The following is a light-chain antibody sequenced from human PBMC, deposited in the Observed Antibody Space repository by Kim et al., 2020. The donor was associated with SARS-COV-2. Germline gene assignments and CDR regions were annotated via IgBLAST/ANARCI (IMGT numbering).Light chain of an antibody. CDR3: QAWDSSTKGV. J-gene: IGLJ3*02. CDR2: QDT. CDR1: KLGDKY. V-gene: IGLV3-1*01. Sequence: VSPGQTASITCSGDKLGDKYVCWYQQKPGQYPVLVIYQDTKRPSGIPERFSGSNSGNTATLTISGTQAMDEADYYCQAWDSSTKGVFGGGTQLTVL.